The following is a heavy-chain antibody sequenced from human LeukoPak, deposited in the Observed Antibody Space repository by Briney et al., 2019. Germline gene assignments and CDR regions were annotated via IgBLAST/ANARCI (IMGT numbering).Heavy chain of an antibody. CDR2: IKQDGSEK. CDR1: GFTFSSYE. V-gene: IGHV3-7*01. Sequence: PGGSLRLSCAASGFTFSSYEMNWVRQAPGKGLEWVANIKQDGSEKYYVDSVKGRFTISRDNAKNSLYLQMISLRAEDTAVYYCAREQLAFDYWGQGTLVTVSS. CDR3: AREQLAFDY. J-gene: IGHJ4*02. D-gene: IGHD6-6*01.